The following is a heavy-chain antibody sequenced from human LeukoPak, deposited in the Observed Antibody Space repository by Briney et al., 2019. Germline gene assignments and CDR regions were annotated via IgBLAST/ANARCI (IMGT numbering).Heavy chain of an antibody. CDR3: AREVVATYFDY. CDR1: GFTFSSYS. J-gene: IGHJ4*02. D-gene: IGHD5-12*01. Sequence: GGSLRLSCAASGFTFSSYSMNWVRQAPGKGLEWVSSISSSSSYIYYADTVKGRFTISRYNAKNSLYLQMNSLRAEDTAVYYCAREVVATYFDYCGQGTLVTVSS. CDR2: ISSSSSYI. V-gene: IGHV3-21*01.